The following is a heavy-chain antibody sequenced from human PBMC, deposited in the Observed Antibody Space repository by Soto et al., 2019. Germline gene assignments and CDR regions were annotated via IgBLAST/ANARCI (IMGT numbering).Heavy chain of an antibody. CDR2: ISSNGGST. CDR1: GFTFSSYA. J-gene: IGHJ4*02. D-gene: IGHD3-9*01. V-gene: IGHV3-64D*06. Sequence: GGSLRLSCSASGFTFSSYAMHWVRQAPGKGLEYVSAISSNGGSTYYADSVKGRFTISRDNSKNTLYLQMSSLRAEDTAVYYCVKLDDILTGPHDYWGQGTLVTVSS. CDR3: VKLDDILTGPHDY.